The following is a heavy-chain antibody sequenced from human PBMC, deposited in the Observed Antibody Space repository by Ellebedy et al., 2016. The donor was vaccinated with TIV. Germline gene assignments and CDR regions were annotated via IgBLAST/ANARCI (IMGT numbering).Heavy chain of an antibody. CDR1: GGSISSGRFY. D-gene: IGHD1-1*01. V-gene: IGHV4-61*02. CDR3: ARVHCSITTCDYYYMDV. CDR2: IFTSGSF. Sequence: SEILSLTXSVSGGSISSGRFYWNWIRQPAGKGLEWIGRIFTSGSFNYNPSLMSRITMSVVTSKNQISLRLNSVTAADTAVYYCARVHCSITTCDYYYMDVWGKGTTVTVSS. J-gene: IGHJ6*03.